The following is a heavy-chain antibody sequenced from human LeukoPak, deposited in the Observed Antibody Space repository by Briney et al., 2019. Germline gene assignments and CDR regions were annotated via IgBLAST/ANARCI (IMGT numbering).Heavy chain of an antibody. CDR3: ARDLSGYYSADY. Sequence: GRSLRLSCAASGFTLSSYGLHWFRQAPGKGLEWAAVISSDGSSKSYADSVKGRFTSSRDNSKNTLYLQMNSLRAEDTAVYYCARDLSGYYSADYWGQGTLVTVSS. V-gene: IGHV3-30-3*01. J-gene: IGHJ4*02. D-gene: IGHD3-3*01. CDR1: GFTLSSYG. CDR2: ISSDGSSK.